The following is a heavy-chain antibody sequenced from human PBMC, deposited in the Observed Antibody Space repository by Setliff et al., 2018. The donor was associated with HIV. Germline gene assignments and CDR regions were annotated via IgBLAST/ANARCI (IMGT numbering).Heavy chain of an antibody. Sequence: SETLSLTCTVSGASISSYYWSWIRQPPGKGLEWIGYIYYSGSTNYNPSLKSRVTISVDTSKNQFSLKLTSVTAADTAVYYCARRGIIAGTTDFWGQGTPVTVSS. CDR2: IYYSGST. CDR3: ARRGIIAGTTDF. D-gene: IGHD1-7*01. J-gene: IGHJ4*02. CDR1: GASISSYY. V-gene: IGHV4-59*08.